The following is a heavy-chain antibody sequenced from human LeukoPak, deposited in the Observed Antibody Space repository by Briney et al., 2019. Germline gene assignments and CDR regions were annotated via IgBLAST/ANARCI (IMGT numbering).Heavy chain of an antibody. Sequence: GGSLRLSCAASGFTFSSYWMSWVRQAPGKGLEWVANIKSDGSEKNYVDSVKGRFTISRDNAKNSLYLRMNSLRAEDTAVFYCGGFRWGYGLDVWGQGTTVTVSS. D-gene: IGHD3-16*01. CDR3: GGFRWGYGLDV. CDR1: GFTFSSYW. J-gene: IGHJ6*02. V-gene: IGHV3-7*01. CDR2: IKSDGSEK.